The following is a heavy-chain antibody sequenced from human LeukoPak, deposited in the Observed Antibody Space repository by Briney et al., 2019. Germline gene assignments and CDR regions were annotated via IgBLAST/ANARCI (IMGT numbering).Heavy chain of an antibody. D-gene: IGHD3-3*01. J-gene: IGHJ4*02. CDR2: ISYDGSNK. CDR3: AKDWAIFGVLIDNRPEYYFDY. V-gene: IGHV3-30-3*01. CDR1: GFTFNNYA. Sequence: GGSLRLSCAASGFTFNNYAMHWVRQAPGKGLEWVALISYDGSNKYYADSVKGRFTISRDNSKNTLYLQMNSLRAEDTAVYYCAKDWAIFGVLIDNRPEYYFDYWGQGTLVTVSS.